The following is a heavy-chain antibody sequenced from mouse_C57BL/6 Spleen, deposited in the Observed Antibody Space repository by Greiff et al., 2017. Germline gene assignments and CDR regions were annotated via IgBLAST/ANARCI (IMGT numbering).Heavy chain of an antibody. J-gene: IGHJ3*01. V-gene: IGHV1-26*01. CDR3: ARSGDYSWIAY. Sequence: EVQLQQSGPELVKPGASVKISCKASGYTFTDYYMNWVKQSHGKSLEWIGDINPNNGGTSYNQTFKGKATLTVDKSSSTAYMELSSLTSEYSAVXYCARSGDYSWIAYWGQGTLVTVSA. D-gene: IGHD1-1*01. CDR2: INPNNGGT. CDR1: GYTFTDYY.